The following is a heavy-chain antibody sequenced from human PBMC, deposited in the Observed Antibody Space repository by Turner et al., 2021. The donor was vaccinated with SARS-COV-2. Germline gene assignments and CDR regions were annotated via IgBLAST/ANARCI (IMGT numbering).Heavy chain of an antibody. D-gene: IGHD1-26*01. CDR2: FYKIGTI. Sequence: QVQLQESGPGLVKPSETLSLTCTVSGGSISSKSWSWVRQSPGKGPEWIGYFYKIGTIDYNPTLRSRVTISVDTSKNQLSLKLSSVTAADTAVYYCARHQGSASGYDHGMNVWGQGTAVIVSS. J-gene: IGHJ6*02. CDR1: GGSISSKS. CDR3: ARHQGSASGYDHGMNV. V-gene: IGHV4-59*08.